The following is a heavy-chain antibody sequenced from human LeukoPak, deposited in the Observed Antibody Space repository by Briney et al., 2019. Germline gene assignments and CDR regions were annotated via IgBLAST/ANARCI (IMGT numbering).Heavy chain of an antibody. CDR2: INPSGGST. CDR3: ARVNHNWNDANYFDY. J-gene: IGHJ4*02. Sequence: GASVKVSCKASGYTFTGYYMHWVRQAPGQGLEWMGIINPSGGSTSYAQKFQGRVTMTRDTSTSTVYMELSSLRSEDTAVYYCARVNHNWNDANYFDYWGQGTLVTVSS. CDR1: GYTFTGYY. D-gene: IGHD1-1*01. V-gene: IGHV1-46*01.